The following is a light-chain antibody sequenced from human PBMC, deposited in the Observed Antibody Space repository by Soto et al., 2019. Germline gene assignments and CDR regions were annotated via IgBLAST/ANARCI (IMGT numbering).Light chain of an antibody. J-gene: IGKJ4*01. CDR2: AAS. CDR1: QSISSY. CDR3: QQSYSTLRT. V-gene: IGKV1-39*01. Sequence: DIQMTQSPSSLSASVGDRVTITCRAIQSISSYLNWYQQKPGKAPKLLIYAASSLQSGVPSRFSGSGSGTDFTLTISSLQPEDFATYYCQQSYSTLRTFGGGTKVEIK.